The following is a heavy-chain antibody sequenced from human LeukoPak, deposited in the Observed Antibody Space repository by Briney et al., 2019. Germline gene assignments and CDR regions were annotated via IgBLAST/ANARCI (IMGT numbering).Heavy chain of an antibody. V-gene: IGHV6-1*01. CDR2: TYYRSTWYN. J-gene: IGHJ5*02. Sequence: SQTLSLTCAISGDSDSSNSVTWNWIRQSPSRGLEWLGRTYYRSTWYNDYAVSVRGRITVNPDTSKNQSSLHLNSVTPEDTAVYYCARRLTQYDCFDPWGQGILVTVSS. D-gene: IGHD2-2*01. CDR1: GDSDSSNSVT. CDR3: ARRLTQYDCFDP.